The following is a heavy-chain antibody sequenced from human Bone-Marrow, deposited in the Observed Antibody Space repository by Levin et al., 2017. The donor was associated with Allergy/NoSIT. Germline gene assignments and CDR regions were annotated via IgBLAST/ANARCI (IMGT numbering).Heavy chain of an antibody. Sequence: GASVKVSCKASGYTFTSYYIHWVRQAPGQGLEWMGIINPSGANVTYAQNFRGRVTMTRDTSTRTVHMELSSLRSAATAVSYVSRGPMIAVFITTLRLGYWGQGTLVTVSS. J-gene: IGHJ4*02. CDR3: SRGPMIAVFITTLRLGY. CDR2: INPSGANV. D-gene: IGHD3-22*01. CDR1: GYTFTSYY. V-gene: IGHV1-46*01.